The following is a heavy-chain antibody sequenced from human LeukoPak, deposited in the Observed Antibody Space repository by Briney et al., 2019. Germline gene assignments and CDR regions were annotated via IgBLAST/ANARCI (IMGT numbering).Heavy chain of an antibody. Sequence: SVKVSCKASGGTFSSYAISWVRQAPGQGLEWMGGIIPIFGTANYAQKFQGRVTITADESTSTAYMELSSLRSEDTAVYYCASPVPSYDILTGPLDYWGQGTLVTISS. CDR2: IIPIFGTA. D-gene: IGHD3-9*01. V-gene: IGHV1-69*13. CDR1: GGTFSSYA. J-gene: IGHJ4*02. CDR3: ASPVPSYDILTGPLDY.